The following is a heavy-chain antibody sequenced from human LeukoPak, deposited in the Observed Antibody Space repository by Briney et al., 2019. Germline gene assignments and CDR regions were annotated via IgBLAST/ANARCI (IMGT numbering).Heavy chain of an antibody. CDR1: GFTFSKYA. D-gene: IGHD4-17*01. CDR2: ISGSDGNT. V-gene: IGHV3-23*01. J-gene: IGHJ4*02. Sequence: GGSLRLSCAASGFTFSKYAMSWVRQAPGKGLEWVSAISGSDGNTFYADSVKGRFTISRDNSKNTLSLQMNSLRVEDTALYYCAKDSSVPYGITDWGQGTLVTVSS. CDR3: AKDSSVPYGITD.